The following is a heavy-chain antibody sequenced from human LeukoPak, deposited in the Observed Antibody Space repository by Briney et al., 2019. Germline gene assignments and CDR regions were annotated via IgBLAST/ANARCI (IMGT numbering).Heavy chain of an antibody. CDR3: AREGIGSSSGFDY. V-gene: IGHV4-31*03. CDR1: GGSISSGGYC. J-gene: IGHJ4*02. CDR2: IYYSGST. D-gene: IGHD6-6*01. Sequence: SETLSLTCTVSGGSISSGGYCWSWIRQHPGKGLEWIGYIYYSGSTYYNPSLKSRVTISVDTSKNQFSLKLSSVTAADTAVYYCAREGIGSSSGFDYWGQGTLVTVSS.